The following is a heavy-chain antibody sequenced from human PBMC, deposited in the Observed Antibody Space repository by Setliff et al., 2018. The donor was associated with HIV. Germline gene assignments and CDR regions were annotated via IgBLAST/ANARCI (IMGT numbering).Heavy chain of an antibody. V-gene: IGHV1-69-2*01. Sequence: ASVKVSCKASGYTFVDYYMHWVQQAPGKGLEWMGRVDPEDGETIYAEKFQGRLTITTDTSTDTGYMEMTKLRSEDTAVYYCARDWELRTIGWEARFDYWGQGTLVTVSS. D-gene: IGHD3-10*01. J-gene: IGHJ4*02. CDR1: GYTFVDYY. CDR3: ARDWELRTIGWEARFDY. CDR2: VDPEDGET.